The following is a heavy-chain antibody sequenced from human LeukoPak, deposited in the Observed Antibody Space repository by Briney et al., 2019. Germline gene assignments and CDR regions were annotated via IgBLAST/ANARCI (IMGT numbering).Heavy chain of an antibody. Sequence: GGSLRLSCAASGFTFSSYAMSWVRQAPGKGLEWVSVISGSGGSTYYADSVKGRFSISRDNSKNTLYLQMNSPRAEDTAVYYCAKSYGDYTLFDYWGQGTLVAVSS. CDR1: GFTFSSYA. CDR2: ISGSGGST. CDR3: AKSYGDYTLFDY. V-gene: IGHV3-23*01. D-gene: IGHD4-17*01. J-gene: IGHJ4*02.